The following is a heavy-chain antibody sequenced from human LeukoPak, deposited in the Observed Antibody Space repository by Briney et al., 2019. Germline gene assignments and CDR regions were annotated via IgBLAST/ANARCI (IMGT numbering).Heavy chain of an antibody. Sequence: VGSLRLSCTASGLTFSTSGFNWVRQAPGKGLEWVASIGPTGSNRYHADSIKGRFTISRGNANNFLYLQMNSLRAEDTAVYYCATETNGRHYDYWGQGTLLTVSS. J-gene: IGHJ4*02. CDR3: ATETNGRHYDY. V-gene: IGHV3-21*06. CDR2: IGPTGSNR. CDR1: GLTFSTSG. D-gene: IGHD1-14*01.